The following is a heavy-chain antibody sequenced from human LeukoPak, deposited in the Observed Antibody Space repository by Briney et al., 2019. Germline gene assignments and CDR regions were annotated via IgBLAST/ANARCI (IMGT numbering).Heavy chain of an antibody. D-gene: IGHD1-20*01. J-gene: IGHJ6*04. CDR2: INHSGST. V-gene: IGHV4-34*01. CDR3: ARGRHPLYNWNDTGYYGMDV. CDR1: GGSFSGYY. Sequence: SETLSLTCAVYGGSFSGYYWSWIRQPPGKGLEWIGEINHSGSTNYNPSLKSRVTISVDTSKNQFSLTKSSVTAADTAVYYCARGRHPLYNWNDTGYYGMDVWGKGTTVTVSS.